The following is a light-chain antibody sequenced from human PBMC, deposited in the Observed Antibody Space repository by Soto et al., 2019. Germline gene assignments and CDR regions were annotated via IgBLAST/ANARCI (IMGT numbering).Light chain of an antibody. CDR2: EVT. Sequence: QSVLTQPPSASGSPGQSVAISCTGTSSDIGVYNFVSWYQQHPGKAPKLMIYEVTKRPSGVPDRFSGSKSGNTATLIVSGLQAEDEADYYCSSYGGNNSPCVFGTGTQLTVL. J-gene: IGLJ7*01. CDR3: SSYGGNNSPCV. CDR1: SSDIGVYNF. V-gene: IGLV2-8*01.